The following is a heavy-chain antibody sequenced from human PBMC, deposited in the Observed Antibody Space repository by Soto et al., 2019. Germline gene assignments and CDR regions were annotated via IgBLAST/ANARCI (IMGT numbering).Heavy chain of an antibody. CDR1: GFTFSSYG. D-gene: IGHD5-18*01. J-gene: IGHJ4*02. V-gene: IGHV3-30*18. Sequence: GGSLRLSCAASGFTFSSYGMHWVRQAPGKGLEWVAVISYDGSNKYYADSVKGRFTISRDNSKNTLYLQMNSLRAEDTAVYYCAKGRGYSYGWYFDYWGQGTLVTVSS. CDR3: AKGRGYSYGWYFDY. CDR2: ISYDGSNK.